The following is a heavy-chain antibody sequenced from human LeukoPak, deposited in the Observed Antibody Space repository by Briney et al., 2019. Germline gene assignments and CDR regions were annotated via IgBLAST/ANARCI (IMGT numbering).Heavy chain of an antibody. CDR3: ARESFAARWD. D-gene: IGHD6-6*01. V-gene: IGHV3-48*01. CDR1: GFTFSSYS. CDR2: ISSSSSTI. J-gene: IGHJ4*02. Sequence: GGSLRLSCAASGFTFSSYSMNWVRQAPGKGLEGVSYISSSSSTIYYADSVKGRFTISRDNAKNSLYLQMNSLTAEDTAVYYCARESFAARWDWGQGTLVTVSS.